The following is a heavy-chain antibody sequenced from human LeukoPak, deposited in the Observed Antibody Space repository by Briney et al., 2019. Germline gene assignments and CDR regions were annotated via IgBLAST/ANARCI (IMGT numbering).Heavy chain of an antibody. D-gene: IGHD6-19*01. Sequence: SETLSLTCTVSGGSISSSSYYCGWIRQPPGKGLEWIGRIYYSWSTYYNPSLKSRVTISVDTSKNQFSLKLSSVTAADTAVYYCAIAVAGTGSWYFDLWGRGTLVTVSS. V-gene: IGHV4-39*07. CDR2: IYYSWST. CDR3: AIAVAGTGSWYFDL. CDR1: GGSISSSSYY. J-gene: IGHJ2*01.